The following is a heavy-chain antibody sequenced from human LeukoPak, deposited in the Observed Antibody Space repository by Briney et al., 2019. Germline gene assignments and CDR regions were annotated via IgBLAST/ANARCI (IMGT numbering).Heavy chain of an antibody. Sequence: SETLSLTCTVSGDSISGSTYEWNWLRQPPGRGLEWIGHIYDSGTTNYNPSLGSRVSISVDRSNNRFSLRLTSVTAADTAVYYCARRFDSWGQGTLVTVSP. CDR3: ARRFDS. CDR1: GDSISGSTYE. J-gene: IGHJ4*02. V-gene: IGHV4-61*01. CDR2: IYDSGTT.